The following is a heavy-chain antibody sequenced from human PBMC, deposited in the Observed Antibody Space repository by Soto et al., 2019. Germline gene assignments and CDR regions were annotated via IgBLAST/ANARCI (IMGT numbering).Heavy chain of an antibody. CDR3: ARHSWDFWKIPNNWFDP. D-gene: IGHD3-3*01. Sequence: SETLSLTCTVSGGSISSSSYYCGWIRQPPGKGLEWIGSVYYSGSTYYNPSLKSRVTISVDTSKNQFSLKLSSVTAADTAVYYFARHSWDFWKIPNNWFDPWGQGTLVTVSS. CDR1: GGSISSSSYY. V-gene: IGHV4-39*01. J-gene: IGHJ5*02. CDR2: VYYSGST.